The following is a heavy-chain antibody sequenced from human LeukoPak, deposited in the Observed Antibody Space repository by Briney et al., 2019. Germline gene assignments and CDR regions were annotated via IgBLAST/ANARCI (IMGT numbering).Heavy chain of an antibody. D-gene: IGHD4-17*01. CDR3: ARAPETLRGIDY. Sequence: SETLSLTCTVSGGSISSSSYYWGWIRQPPGKGLEWIGSIDYSGRTYYNPSLKSRVTISVDTSKNQFSLKLSSATAADTAVYYCARAPETLRGIDYWGQGTLVTVSS. J-gene: IGHJ4*02. CDR1: GGSISSSSYY. V-gene: IGHV4-39*07. CDR2: IDYSGRT.